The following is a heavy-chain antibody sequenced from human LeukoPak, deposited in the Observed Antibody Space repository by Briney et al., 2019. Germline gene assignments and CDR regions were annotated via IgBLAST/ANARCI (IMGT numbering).Heavy chain of an antibody. J-gene: IGHJ6*02. V-gene: IGHV3-74*01. CDR3: ASLLTPYHGSGGGGMDV. CDR2: ISGDGSMT. D-gene: IGHD3-10*01. Sequence: GGSLRLSCSASGFTFSTHWMYWVRQAPGRELVWVSRISGDGSMTSYADSVKGRFTISRDNAKDTLYLQMTSLRVGDTAVYSCASLLTPYHGSGGGGMDVWGQGTTVTVSS. CDR1: GFTFSTHW.